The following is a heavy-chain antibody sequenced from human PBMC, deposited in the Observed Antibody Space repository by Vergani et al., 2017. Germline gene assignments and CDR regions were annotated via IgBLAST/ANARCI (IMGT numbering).Heavy chain of an antibody. D-gene: IGHD3-3*01. CDR2: INHSGST. V-gene: IGHV4-34*01. CDR3: ARGGDWSWFDP. J-gene: IGHJ5*02. Sequence: QVQLQQWGAGLLKPSETLSLTCAVYGGSFSGYYWSWIRQPPGKGLEWIGEINHSGSTNYNPSLKSRVTISVDTSKNQFSLKLSSVTAADTAVYYCARGGDWSWFDPWGQGTLVTVSS. CDR1: GGSFSGYY.